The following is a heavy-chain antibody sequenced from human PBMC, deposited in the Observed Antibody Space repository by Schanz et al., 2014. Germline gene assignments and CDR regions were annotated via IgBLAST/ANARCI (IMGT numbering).Heavy chain of an antibody. CDR3: ARPRFDYGEVDY. J-gene: IGHJ4*02. D-gene: IGHD4-17*01. Sequence: EQLLQSGGGLVQPGGSLRLSCAASGFTLSSYAMHWVRQAPGKGLEWVVVISYDGSNKYYADSVKGRFTISRDNSKNTLYLQMNTLRAEDTAVYYCARPRFDYGEVDYWGQGTLVTVSS. CDR2: ISYDGSNK. V-gene: IGHV3-30-3*01. CDR1: GFTLSSYA.